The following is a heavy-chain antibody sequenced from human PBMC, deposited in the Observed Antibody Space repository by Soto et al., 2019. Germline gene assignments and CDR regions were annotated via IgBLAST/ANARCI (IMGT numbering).Heavy chain of an antibody. J-gene: IGHJ5*02. CDR3: ARVGQWLVRGGWFDP. Sequence: QVQLVQSGAEVKKPGASVKVSCKASGYTFTSYGISWVRQAPGQGLEWMGWISAYNGNTNYAQKLQGRVTMTTDTATSTGYMELRSLSSDDTAVYDCARVGQWLVRGGWFDPWGQGTLVTVSS. D-gene: IGHD6-19*01. V-gene: IGHV1-18*01. CDR1: GYTFTSYG. CDR2: ISAYNGNT.